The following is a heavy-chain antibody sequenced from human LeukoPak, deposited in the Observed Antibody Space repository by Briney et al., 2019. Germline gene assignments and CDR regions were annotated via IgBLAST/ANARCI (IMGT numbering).Heavy chain of an antibody. V-gene: IGHV4-59*01. Sequence: SETLSLTCTVSGGSISSYYWSWIRQPPGKGLEWIGYIYYSGSTNYNPSLKSRVAISVDTSKNQFSLKLSSVTAADTAVYYCAASAAAGSWSDYWGQGTLVTVSS. CDR3: AASAAAGSWSDY. D-gene: IGHD6-13*01. CDR1: GGSISSYY. J-gene: IGHJ4*02. CDR2: IYYSGST.